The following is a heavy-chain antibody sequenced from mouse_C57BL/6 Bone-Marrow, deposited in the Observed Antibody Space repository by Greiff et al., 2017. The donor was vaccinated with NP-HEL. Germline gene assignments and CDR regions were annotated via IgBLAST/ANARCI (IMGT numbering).Heavy chain of an antibody. Sequence: VQLQQSGAELVRPGASVTLSCKASGYTFTDYEMHWVKQTPVHGLEWIGAIDPETGGTAYNQKFKGKAILTADKSSSTAYMELRSLTSEDSAVYYCTRYYDKAWFAYWGQGTLVTVSA. CDR1: GYTFTDYE. CDR3: TRYYDKAWFAY. V-gene: IGHV1-15*01. D-gene: IGHD2-4*01. CDR2: IDPETGGT. J-gene: IGHJ3*01.